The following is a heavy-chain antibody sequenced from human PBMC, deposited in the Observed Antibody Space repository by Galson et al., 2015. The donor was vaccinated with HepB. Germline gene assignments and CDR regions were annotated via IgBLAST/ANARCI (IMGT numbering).Heavy chain of an antibody. CDR3: TTDPTVITNYYYGMDV. Sequence: LRLSCAASGFTFSNAWMNWVRQAPGKGLEWVGRIKSKTDGGTTDYAAPVKGRFTISRDDSKNTLYLQMNSLKTEDTAVYYCTTDPTVITNYYYGMDVWGQGTTVTVSS. CDR1: GFTFSNAW. D-gene: IGHD4-17*01. CDR2: IKSKTDGGTT. J-gene: IGHJ6*02. V-gene: IGHV3-15*07.